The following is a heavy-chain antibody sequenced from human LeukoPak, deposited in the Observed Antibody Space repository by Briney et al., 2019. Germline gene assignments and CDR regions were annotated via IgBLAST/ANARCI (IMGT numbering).Heavy chain of an antibody. CDR1: GGTISSSTYY. D-gene: IGHD3-3*02. CDR3: ARHVYHFWSSYPNFYYTDV. J-gene: IGHJ6*03. V-gene: IGHV4-39*01. CDR2: SYYSGST. Sequence: SETLSLTCTVSGGTISSSTYYWGGIRQPPGKGLEWIGNSYYSGSTYYNPSLKSRVTISVDTSKNQFSLKLGSVTAADQAGYYCARHVYHFWSSYPNFYYTDVSGKGTTVTVSS.